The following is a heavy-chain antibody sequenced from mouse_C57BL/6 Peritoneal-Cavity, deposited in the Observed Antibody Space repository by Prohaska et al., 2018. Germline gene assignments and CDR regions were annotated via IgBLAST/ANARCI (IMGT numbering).Heavy chain of an antibody. CDR1: GFSFSDYE. D-gene: IGHD2-13*01. J-gene: IGHJ2*02. CDR2: INSGSSII. V-gene: IGHV5-17*01. CDR3: ARDYNTSPYFDY. Sequence: EVQLVESGGDLVKPGGSLKLSCAASGFSFSDYEIHWVRQAPEKGLEWIAYINSGSSIIYYADTVKGRFTISRDNAKSTLFLQMTSLRSEDTAMYYCARDYNTSPYFDYWGQGTSVTVSS.